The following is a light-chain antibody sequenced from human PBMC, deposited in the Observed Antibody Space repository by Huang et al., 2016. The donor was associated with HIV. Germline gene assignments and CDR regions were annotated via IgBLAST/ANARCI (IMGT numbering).Light chain of an antibody. CDR3: QYGET. CDR2: KIS. V-gene: IGKV1-5*03. Sequence: DIQMTQSPSTLSAFIGNRVTTTCRASQNINSWLAWYQQKPGKAPKLLIYKISSLQRWVPSRFSGSGSGTEFILTISSLQPDDVGTYYCQYGETFGQGTKVEIK. J-gene: IGKJ1*01. CDR1: QNINSW.